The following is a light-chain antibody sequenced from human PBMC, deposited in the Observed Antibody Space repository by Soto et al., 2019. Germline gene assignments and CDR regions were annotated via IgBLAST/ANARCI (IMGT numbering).Light chain of an antibody. CDR1: QSVGGD. CDR2: GAS. Sequence: EIVMTQAPGTLSVSPGERATLSCRASQSVGGDLAWYQQKPGQAPRLLIYGASSRAPGIPDRFSGSGSGTEFTLTISSLQSEDSAVYYCQQYENWPQLTFGGGTKV. J-gene: IGKJ4*01. CDR3: QQYENWPQLT. V-gene: IGKV3-15*01.